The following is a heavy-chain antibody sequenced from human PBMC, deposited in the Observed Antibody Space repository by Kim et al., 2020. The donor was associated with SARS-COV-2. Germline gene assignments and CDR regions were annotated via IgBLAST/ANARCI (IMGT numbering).Heavy chain of an antibody. D-gene: IGHD3-10*01. CDR2: ISYDGSNN. Sequence: GGSLRLSCAASGFTFSSHGMHWVRQAPGKGLEWVALISYDGSNNNYADSVKGRFTISRDNSKNTLSLQMNSLRAEDTAVYYCAKDQGGYYYASGSYNGHDYWGQGTLVTVST. J-gene: IGHJ4*02. V-gene: IGHV3-30*18. CDR3: AKDQGGYYYASGSYNGHDY. CDR1: GFTFSSHG.